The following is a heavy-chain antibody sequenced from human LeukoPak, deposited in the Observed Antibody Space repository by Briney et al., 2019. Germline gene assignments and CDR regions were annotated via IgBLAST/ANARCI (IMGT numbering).Heavy chain of an antibody. D-gene: IGHD3-22*01. CDR1: GYTFTGYY. V-gene: IGHV1-2*02. J-gene: IGHJ6*02. CDR3: ARGHYYDSSGYLRGTYYYYYGMDV. CDR2: INPNSGGT. Sequence: ASVKVSSKASGYTFTGYYMHWVRQAPGQGLEWMGWINPNSGGTNYAQKFQGRVTMTRDTSISTAYMELSRLRSDDTAVYYCARGHYYDSSGYLRGTYYYYYGMDVWGQGTTVTVSS.